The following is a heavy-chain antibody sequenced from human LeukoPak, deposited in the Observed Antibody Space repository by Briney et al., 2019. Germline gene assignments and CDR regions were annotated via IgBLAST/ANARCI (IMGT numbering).Heavy chain of an antibody. Sequence: ASVKVSCKASGGTFSSYAISWVRQAPGQGLAWMGWINPNSGGTNYAQKFQGRVTMTRDTSISTAYMELSRLRSDDTAVYYCARDRYSGSYLFYDYWGQGTLVTVSS. CDR3: ARDRYSGSYLFYDY. CDR2: INPNSGGT. J-gene: IGHJ4*02. CDR1: GGTFSSYA. D-gene: IGHD1-26*01. V-gene: IGHV1-2*02.